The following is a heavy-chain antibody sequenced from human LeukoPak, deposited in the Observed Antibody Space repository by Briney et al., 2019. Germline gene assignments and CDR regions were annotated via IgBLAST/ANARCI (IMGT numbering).Heavy chain of an antibody. Sequence: ASVKVSCKVSGYTLSEFSMHWVREAPGKGRERMGGFDPEDGETIYAQELQGRVTMTKDTSTDTAYMELSSLRSEDTAVYYCATWYYYDSSDYYLADYWGQGTLVTVSS. CDR3: ATWYYYDSSDYYLADY. J-gene: IGHJ4*02. D-gene: IGHD3-22*01. V-gene: IGHV1-24*01. CDR2: FDPEDGET. CDR1: GYTLSEFS.